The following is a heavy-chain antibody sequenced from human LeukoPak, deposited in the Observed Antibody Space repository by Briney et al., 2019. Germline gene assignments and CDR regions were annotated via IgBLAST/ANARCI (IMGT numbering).Heavy chain of an antibody. CDR1: GFTFNRYL. CDR3: ARVGGSSWGYFYYHMDV. CDR2: INRDGSSP. V-gene: IGHV3-74*01. D-gene: IGHD6-13*01. Sequence: GGSLRLSCAASGFTFNRYLMHGVRQAPGKGLVGVSRINRDGSSPTYADYVKGRFTISRDNAKNTLYLQMNSLRAEDTAVYYCARVGGSSWGYFYYHMDVWGKGTAVTVSS. J-gene: IGHJ6*03.